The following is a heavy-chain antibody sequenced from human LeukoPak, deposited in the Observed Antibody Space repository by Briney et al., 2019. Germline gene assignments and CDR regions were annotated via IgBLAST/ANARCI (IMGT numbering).Heavy chain of an antibody. V-gene: IGHV4-59*01. CDR1: GGTISSYY. D-gene: IGHD4-17*01. CDR2: IYYSGST. CDR3: ARERVENGDYDY. Sequence: SETLSLTCTVSGGTISSYYWSWIRKPPGKGLEWIGYIYYSGSTNYNPSLKSRVTISVDTSKNQFSLMLSSVTAADTAVYYCARERVENGDYDYWGQGTLVTVSP. J-gene: IGHJ4*02.